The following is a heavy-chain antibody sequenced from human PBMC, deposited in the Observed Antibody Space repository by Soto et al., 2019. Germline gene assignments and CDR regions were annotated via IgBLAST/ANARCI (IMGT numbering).Heavy chain of an antibody. CDR3: ARADSSGYDYYYYYMDV. D-gene: IGHD5-12*01. Sequence: SETLSLTCTVSGGSISSYYWSWIRQPPGKGLEWIGYIYYSGSTNYNPSLKSRVTISVDTSKNQFSLKLSSVTAADTAVYYCARADSSGYDYYYYYMDVWGKGTTVTVSS. V-gene: IGHV4-59*01. CDR1: GGSISSYY. J-gene: IGHJ6*03. CDR2: IYYSGST.